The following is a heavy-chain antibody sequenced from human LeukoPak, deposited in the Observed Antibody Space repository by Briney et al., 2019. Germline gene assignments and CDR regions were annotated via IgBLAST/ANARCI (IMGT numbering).Heavy chain of an antibody. J-gene: IGHJ4*02. CDR1: GGSFGGYY. CDR3: ARREGDTSMVRSFDY. D-gene: IGHD5-18*01. V-gene: IGHV4-34*01. CDR2: INHSGST. Sequence: SETLSLTCAVYGGSFGGYYWSWIRQPPGKGLEWIGEINHSGSTNYNPSLKSRVTISVDTSKNQFSLNLSSETAADTAVYYCARREGDTSMVRSFDYWGQGTLVTVSS.